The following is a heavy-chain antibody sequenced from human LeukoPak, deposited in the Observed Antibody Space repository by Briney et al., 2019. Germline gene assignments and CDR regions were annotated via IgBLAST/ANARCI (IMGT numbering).Heavy chain of an antibody. CDR3: AKCMSSTGVCLNFDY. Sequence: PGGSLSLSCPASGFTFGDYSMSWVRPAPGKGLQWVSGIGIDSATSYTDSVKVRFTISRDNSKNTVYLHIDSLGAEDTAVYYCAKCMSSTGVCLNFDYWGQGILVAVST. D-gene: IGHD2-21*02. V-gene: IGHV3-23*01. CDR1: GFTFGDYS. CDR2: IGIDSAT. J-gene: IGHJ4*02.